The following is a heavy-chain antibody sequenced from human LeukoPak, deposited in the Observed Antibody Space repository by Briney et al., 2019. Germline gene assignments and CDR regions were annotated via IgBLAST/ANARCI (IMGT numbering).Heavy chain of an antibody. CDR1: GFTFSNYA. V-gene: IGHV3-23*01. CDR3: ALTSGSSIFQH. CDR2: INDRGIAT. Sequence: GGSLRLSCAASGFTFSNYAMSWVRQAPGKGLEWVSTINDRGIATYYADSVKGRFTISRDNSKNTLSLQVSSLRAEDTAIYYCALTSGSSIFQHWGQGTLVTVSS. J-gene: IGHJ1*01. D-gene: IGHD5-12*01.